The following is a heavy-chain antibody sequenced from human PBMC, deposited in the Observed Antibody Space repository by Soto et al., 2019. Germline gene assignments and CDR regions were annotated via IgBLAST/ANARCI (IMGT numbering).Heavy chain of an antibody. Sequence: QVHLVQSGAEVKKPGASVKVSCKASGYTFTSYGITWVRQAPGQGLEWMGWISAHNGNTDYAQKIQGRVIVTRDTSTSTAYMELRSLISDDTAVHYCARGRYGDYWGQGALVTVSS. V-gene: IGHV1-18*01. CDR2: ISAHNGNT. CDR1: GYTFTSYG. CDR3: ARGRYGDY. J-gene: IGHJ4*02. D-gene: IGHD1-1*01.